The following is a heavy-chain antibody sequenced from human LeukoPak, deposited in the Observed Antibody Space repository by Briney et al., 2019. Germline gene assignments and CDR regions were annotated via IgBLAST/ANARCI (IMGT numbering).Heavy chain of an antibody. J-gene: IGHJ4*02. Sequence: GGSLRLSCAASGFTFSNYWMSWVRQAPGKGLEWVANIKQDGSEKYYVDSVKGRFTISRDNAKNSLYLQMNSLRAEDTALYYCAKDSGYDYVGMGRPDYWGQGTLVTVSS. V-gene: IGHV3-7*03. CDR3: AKDSGYDYVGMGRPDY. D-gene: IGHD5-12*01. CDR1: GFTFSNYW. CDR2: IKQDGSEK.